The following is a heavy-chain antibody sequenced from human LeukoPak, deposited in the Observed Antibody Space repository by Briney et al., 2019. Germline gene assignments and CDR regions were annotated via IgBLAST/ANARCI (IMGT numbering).Heavy chain of an antibody. CDR2: INHSGST. V-gene: IGHV4-34*01. J-gene: IGHJ4*02. CDR1: GGSFSGYY. D-gene: IGHD5-12*01. Sequence: SETLSLTCAVYGGSFSGYYWSWIRQPPGKGLEWIGEINHSGSTNYNPSLKSRVTISVDTSKNQFSLKLSSVTAADTAVYYCARDATMMGNYFNYWGQGTLVTVSS. CDR3: ARDATMMGNYFNY.